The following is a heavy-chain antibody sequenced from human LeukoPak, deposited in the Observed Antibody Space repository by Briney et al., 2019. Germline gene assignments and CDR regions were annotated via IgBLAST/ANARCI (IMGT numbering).Heavy chain of an antibody. J-gene: IGHJ4*02. CDR2: INTDESGT. CDR1: GFTFSNYW. CDR3: ARDGSLPDY. D-gene: IGHD1-26*01. V-gene: IGHV3-74*01. Sequence: GGSLRLSCAASGFTFSNYWMHWVRQAPGEGLVWVSRINTDESGTSYADSVKGRFTISRGNAKNTLYLQMNSLRPEDTAVYYCARDGSLPDYWGQGTLVTVSS.